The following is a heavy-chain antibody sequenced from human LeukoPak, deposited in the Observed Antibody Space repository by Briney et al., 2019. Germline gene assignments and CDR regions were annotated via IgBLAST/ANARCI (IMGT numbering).Heavy chain of an antibody. V-gene: IGHV4-59*08. Sequence: KSSETLSLTCSVSGGSMSPYYWNWIRQPPGKGLEWVGYIHYGGSSNYNPSLKSRVTISLDTSKNRVSLKLTSVTAADTAVYYCARSFAYSSSRFDPWGQGTLVTVSS. CDR1: GGSMSPYY. CDR3: ARSFAYSSSRFDP. CDR2: IHYGGSS. J-gene: IGHJ5*02. D-gene: IGHD6-13*01.